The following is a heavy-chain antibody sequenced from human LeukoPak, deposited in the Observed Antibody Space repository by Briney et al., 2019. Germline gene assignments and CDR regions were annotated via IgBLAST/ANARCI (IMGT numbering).Heavy chain of an antibody. Sequence: PSETLSLTCTVAGGSISSYYWSWLRQPAGKGLEWIGRIYTSGSTNYNPSLKSRVTISVDTSKNQFSLKLSSVTAADTAVYYCARGGHGSGSYYFDYWGQGTLVTVSS. CDR3: ARGGHGSGSYYFDY. D-gene: IGHD3-10*01. V-gene: IGHV4-4*07. J-gene: IGHJ4*02. CDR1: GGSISSYY. CDR2: IYTSGST.